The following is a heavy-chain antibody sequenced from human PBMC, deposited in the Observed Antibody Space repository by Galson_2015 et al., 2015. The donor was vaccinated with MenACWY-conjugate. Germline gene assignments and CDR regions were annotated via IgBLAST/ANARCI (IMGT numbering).Heavy chain of an antibody. Sequence: ETLSLTCTVSGGSASGRGYYWTWIRQPPGQGLEWIGLIYDSGTTKYNPSLKGRVTISLDTSKNQVSLKLSSVTAADTAVYYCAREFSYWGQGTLVTVSS. D-gene: IGHD2/OR15-2a*01. CDR2: IYDSGTT. J-gene: IGHJ4*02. V-gene: IGHV4-61*08. CDR3: AREFSY. CDR1: GGSASGRGYY.